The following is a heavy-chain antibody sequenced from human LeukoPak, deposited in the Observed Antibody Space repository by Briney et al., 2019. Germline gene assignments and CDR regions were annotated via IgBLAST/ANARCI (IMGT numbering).Heavy chain of an antibody. CDR3: AKDGNDYTYYFDY. CDR2: ISYDGSNK. CDR1: GFTFSSYG. V-gene: IGHV3-30*18. J-gene: IGHJ4*02. D-gene: IGHD4-11*01. Sequence: PGGSLRLSCAASGFTFSSYGRHWVRQAPGKGLEWVAVISYDGSNKYYADSVKGRFTISRDNSKNTLYLQMNSLRAEDTAVYYCAKDGNDYTYYFDYWGQGTLVTVSP.